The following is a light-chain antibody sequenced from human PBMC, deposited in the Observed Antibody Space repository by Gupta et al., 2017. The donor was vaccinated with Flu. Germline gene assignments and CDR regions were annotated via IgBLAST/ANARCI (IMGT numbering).Light chain of an antibody. CDR2: STN. Sequence: QTVVTQEPSFSVPPGVTVTLTCGLSSGSSSTSYYPSWYQQTPGQDPLTLMYSTNLRSSGVPARGSASILGDKDGLLTTAAQAEDDAGDYYVHFMGSGTGMFGGGTKLTVL. J-gene: IGLJ3*02. CDR3: VHFMGSGTGM. V-gene: IGLV8-61*01. CDR1: SGSSSTSYY.